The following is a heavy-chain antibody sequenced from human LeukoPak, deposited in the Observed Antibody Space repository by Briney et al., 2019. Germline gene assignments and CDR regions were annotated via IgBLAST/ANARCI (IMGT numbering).Heavy chain of an antibody. J-gene: IGHJ4*02. V-gene: IGHV4-39*01. D-gene: IGHD3-22*01. CDR3: AKRYYYDNSGYFDS. CDR2: IYYSGST. CDR1: GGSINSSSYS. Sequence: PSETLSLTCTVSGGSINSSSYSWGWLRQPPGKGLEWIGTIYYSGSTYDNPSLKSRITISVATSQNLFSLKLSSVTAADTAVYYCAKRYYYDNSGYFDSWGQGTLVTVSS.